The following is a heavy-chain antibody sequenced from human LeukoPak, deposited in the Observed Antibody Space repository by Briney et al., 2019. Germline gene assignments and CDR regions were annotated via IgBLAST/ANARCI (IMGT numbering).Heavy chain of an antibody. CDR2: IRYDGSNK. CDR3: AKDRHAPGRYCSSTSCFPFDS. J-gene: IGHJ5*01. CDR1: GFSFNNYG. Sequence: GGSLRLSCAASGFSFNNYGMHWVRQAPGKGLEWVAFIRYDGSNKHYADSVRGRFTISRDNSKNTLYLQLNSLRAEDTAVYYCAKDRHAPGRYCSSTSCFPFDSWGQGTLVTVSS. V-gene: IGHV3-30*02. D-gene: IGHD2-2*01.